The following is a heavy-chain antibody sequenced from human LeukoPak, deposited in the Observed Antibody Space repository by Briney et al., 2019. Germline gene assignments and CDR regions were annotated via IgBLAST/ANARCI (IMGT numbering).Heavy chain of an antibody. J-gene: IGHJ4*02. CDR2: INHSGST. CDR3: ARYINSGLDF. V-gene: IGHV4-34*01. D-gene: IGHD6-19*01. CDR1: GGSFSGYY. Sequence: SETLSLTCAVYGGSFSGYYWSWIRQPPGKGLEWIGEINHSGSTNYNPSLKSRVTISVDTSKNQFSLKLSSVTAADTAVYYCARYINSGLDFWGQGTLVTFSS.